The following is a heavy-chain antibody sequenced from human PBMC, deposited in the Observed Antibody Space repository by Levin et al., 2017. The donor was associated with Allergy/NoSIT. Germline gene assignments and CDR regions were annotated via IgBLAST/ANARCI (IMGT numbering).Heavy chain of an antibody. CDR2: IYYSGST. D-gene: IGHD2-15*01. CDR3: ARTDIVVVADY. Sequence: SETLSLTCTVSGGSISSNSYYWGWIRQPPGKGLEWIGSIYYSGSTYYNPSLKSRVTISVDTSQNQFSLKLSSVTAADTAVYYCARTDIVVVADYWGQGTLVTVSS. J-gene: IGHJ4*02. CDR1: GGSISSNSYY. V-gene: IGHV4-39*01.